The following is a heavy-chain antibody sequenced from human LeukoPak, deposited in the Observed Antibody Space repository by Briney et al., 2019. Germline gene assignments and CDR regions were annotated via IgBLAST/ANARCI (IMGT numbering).Heavy chain of an antibody. CDR2: IKQDGGEK. D-gene: IGHD6-13*01. V-gene: IGHV3-7*01. J-gene: IGHJ4*01. CDR1: GFTFSSYW. CDR3: ARDGTAAGLYFDL. Sequence: PGGSLILSCAVSGFTFSSYWMNWVRQAPGKGLEWVASIKQDGGEKSYVDSVKDRFTISRDNAKNSLYLQMSSLRAEDTAVYYCARDGTAAGLYFDLWGQGTLVTVSS.